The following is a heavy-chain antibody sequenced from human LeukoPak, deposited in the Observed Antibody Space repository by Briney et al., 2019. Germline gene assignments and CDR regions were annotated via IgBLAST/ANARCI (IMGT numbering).Heavy chain of an antibody. J-gene: IGHJ4*02. D-gene: IGHD6-19*01. CDR2: VGIRGAT. CDR3: ARGGIQVSGIDEFDY. Sequence: GGSLSLSCAASVFTLIDYDIHCVRRAIGKGREGLSAVGIRGATIYSGAVKGRFTIFSENAESSLYLQMNSLRAEDTAVYYCARGGIQVSGIDEFDYWGQGTLVTVSS. V-gene: IGHV3-13*01. CDR1: VFTLIDYD.